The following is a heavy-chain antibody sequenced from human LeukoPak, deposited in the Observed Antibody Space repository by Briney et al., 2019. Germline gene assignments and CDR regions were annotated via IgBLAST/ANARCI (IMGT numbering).Heavy chain of an antibody. Sequence: GGSLRLSCAASGFTFSSYSMNWVRQPPGRGLEWVSNIGTSSTTIYYADSVKGRFTISRDNAKNSLYLQMNSLRADDTAVYYCARFAAGGSYYYYMDVWGKGTTVTVSS. CDR3: ARFAAGGSYYYYMDV. CDR2: IGTSSTTI. D-gene: IGHD6-25*01. V-gene: IGHV3-48*01. CDR1: GFTFSSYS. J-gene: IGHJ6*03.